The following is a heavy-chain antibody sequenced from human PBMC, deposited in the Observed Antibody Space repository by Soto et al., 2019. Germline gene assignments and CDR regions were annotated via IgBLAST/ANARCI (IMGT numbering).Heavy chain of an antibody. V-gene: IGHV3-23*01. CDR2: INGIGSST. CDR3: AKDYEVVIAALFDY. CDR1: GFTFFSYA. D-gene: IGHD2-15*01. J-gene: IGHJ4*02. Sequence: EVQLLQSGGALVQPGGSLRLSCTASGFTFFSYAMTWVRQAPGKGLEWVSSINGIGSSTYYADSAKGRFTISRDNSKNTLYLQMNSLRAEDTAVYYGAKDYEVVIAALFDYWGQGTLVTVSS.